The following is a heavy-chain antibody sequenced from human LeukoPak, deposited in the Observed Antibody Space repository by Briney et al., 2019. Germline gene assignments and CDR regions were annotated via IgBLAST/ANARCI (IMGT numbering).Heavy chain of an antibody. Sequence: GGSLRLSCAASGFTFSNYWMHWVRQAQGKGLEWVANINLDGNGRFYVDSVKGRFTISRDNNKKSVYLQMNSLRAEDTAVYYCARDTDDFQGLDIWGQGTRVTVSS. D-gene: IGHD3-3*01. J-gene: IGHJ3*02. CDR2: INLDGNGR. CDR3: ARDTDDFQGLDI. V-gene: IGHV3-7*01. CDR1: GFTFSNYW.